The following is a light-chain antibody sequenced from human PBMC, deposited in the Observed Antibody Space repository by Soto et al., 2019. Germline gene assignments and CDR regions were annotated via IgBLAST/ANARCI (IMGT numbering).Light chain of an antibody. CDR2: DAA. V-gene: IGKV1-5*01. Sequence: DIQMTQSPSTLSASVGDRFTITCRASQNINKWVAWYQQKPGKAPNVLIYDAATLESGVPSRFNGSASGTEFSLTISSLQPDDFATYYCQQYNIHWTFGQGTKVDIK. CDR3: QQYNIHWT. J-gene: IGKJ1*01. CDR1: QNINKW.